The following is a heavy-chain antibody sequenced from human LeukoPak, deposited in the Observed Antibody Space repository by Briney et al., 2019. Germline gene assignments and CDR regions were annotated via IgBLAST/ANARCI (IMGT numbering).Heavy chain of an antibody. CDR2: ISAYNGNT. Sequence: ASVKVSCKASGYTFTSYGISWVRQAPGQGREWMGWISAYNGNTNYAQKLQGRVTMTTDTSTSTAYMELRSLRSDDTAVYYCARTEAAADEFDYWGQGTLVTVSS. D-gene: IGHD2-2*01. CDR1: GYTFTSYG. CDR3: ARTEAAADEFDY. J-gene: IGHJ4*02. V-gene: IGHV1-18*01.